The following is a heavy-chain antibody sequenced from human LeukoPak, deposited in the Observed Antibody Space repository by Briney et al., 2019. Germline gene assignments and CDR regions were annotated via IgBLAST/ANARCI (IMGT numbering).Heavy chain of an antibody. CDR1: GFTVSSNY. CDR2: IYSGGST. V-gene: IGHV3-53*01. Sequence: GGSLRLSCAASGFTVSSNYMSWVRQAPGKGLGWVSVIYSGGSTYYADSVKGRFTISRDNSKNTLYLQMNSLRAEDTAVYYCARQTQQLTWFDPWGQGTLVTVSS. D-gene: IGHD6-13*01. CDR3: ARQTQQLTWFDP. J-gene: IGHJ5*02.